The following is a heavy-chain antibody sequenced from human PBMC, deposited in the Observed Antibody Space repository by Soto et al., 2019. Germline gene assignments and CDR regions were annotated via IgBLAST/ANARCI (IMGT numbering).Heavy chain of an antibody. V-gene: IGHV3-23*01. Sequence: LRLSCAASGFMFNNYAMSWVRQAPGKGLEWVSTVSVSGGTTYYADSLKGRFTISRDNSKKTVYLQMNRLRADDTAIYYCAKGLYYYGGNGYRLFDYWGQGTLVTVSS. D-gene: IGHD3-22*01. J-gene: IGHJ4*02. CDR2: VSVSGGTT. CDR1: GFMFNNYA. CDR3: AKGLYYYGGNGYRLFDY.